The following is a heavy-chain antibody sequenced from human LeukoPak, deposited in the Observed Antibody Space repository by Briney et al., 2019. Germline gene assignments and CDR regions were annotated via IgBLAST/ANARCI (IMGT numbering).Heavy chain of an antibody. V-gene: IGHV3-48*04. CDR2: ITSSSSTI. D-gene: IGHD3-22*01. CDR3: ARAYYYYDSSGHYYYYCGMDV. CDR1: GFTFSSYG. J-gene: IGHJ6*02. Sequence: PGGSLRLSCAASGFTFSSYGMNWVRQAPGKGLEWVSHITSSSSTIYYADSVKGRFTISRDNAKNSLYLQMNTLRAEDTAVYYCARAYYYYDSSGHYYYYCGMDVWGQGTTVTVSS.